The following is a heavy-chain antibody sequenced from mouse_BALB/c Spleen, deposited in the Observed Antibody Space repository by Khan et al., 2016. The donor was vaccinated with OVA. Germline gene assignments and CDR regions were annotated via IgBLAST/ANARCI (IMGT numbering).Heavy chain of an antibody. J-gene: IGHJ4*01. V-gene: IGHV8-12*01. CDR2: IDWDDDK. Sequence: QVTLKESGPGILQPSQTLSLTCSFSGFSLSSSGMGVSWIRQPSGKGLEWLAHIDWDDDKLSNLSLRSRLTISKDTSRNQVLLKITSVDTEDRATYYCARRRWLLHYAMDYWGQGTSVTVSS. D-gene: IGHD2-3*01. CDR1: GFSLSSSGMG. CDR3: ARRRWLLHYAMDY.